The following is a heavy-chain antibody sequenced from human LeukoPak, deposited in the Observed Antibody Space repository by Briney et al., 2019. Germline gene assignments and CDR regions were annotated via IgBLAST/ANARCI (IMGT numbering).Heavy chain of an antibody. D-gene: IGHD2-15*01. J-gene: IGHJ3*02. CDR3: ALYCSGGSCYSMGGAFDI. CDR1: GFTFSSYD. V-gene: IGHV3-23*01. Sequence: GGSLRLSCATPGFTFSSYDITSVRQAPGKGLEWVSAISGNGDSTYYVDSVKGRFTISRDNSKNTLYLQMNSLRAEDTAVYYCALYCSGGSCYSMGGAFDIWGQGTMVTVSS. CDR2: ISGNGDST.